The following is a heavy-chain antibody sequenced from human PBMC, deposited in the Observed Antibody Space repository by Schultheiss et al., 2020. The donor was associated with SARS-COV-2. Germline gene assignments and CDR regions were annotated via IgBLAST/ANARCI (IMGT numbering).Heavy chain of an antibody. J-gene: IGHJ1*01. D-gene: IGHD2-15*01. CDR1: GGSISSYY. V-gene: IGHV4-34*01. CDR2: INHSGST. CDR3: AVTLRADRSGSAEYFQH. Sequence: ESLKISCTVSGGSISSYYWSWIRQPPGKGLEWIGEINHSGSTNYNPSLKSRVTISVDTSKNQFSLKLSSVTAADTAVYYCAVTLRADRSGSAEYFQHWGQGTLVTVSS.